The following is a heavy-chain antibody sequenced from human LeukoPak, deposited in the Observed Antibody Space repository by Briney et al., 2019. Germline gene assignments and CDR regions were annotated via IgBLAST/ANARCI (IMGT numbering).Heavy chain of an antibody. Sequence: GGSLRLSCRASRFSFSDYDMHWVRQAPGKGLEWVAVISYGGSVKHYADSVRGRFTISRDNSKSTLFLQMNSLRTDDTSVYFCAKFAYNWNAPDGFDMWGQGTMVIVSS. J-gene: IGHJ3*02. CDR3: AKFAYNWNAPDGFDM. CDR2: ISYGGSVK. CDR1: RFSFSDYD. D-gene: IGHD1-1*01. V-gene: IGHV3-30*18.